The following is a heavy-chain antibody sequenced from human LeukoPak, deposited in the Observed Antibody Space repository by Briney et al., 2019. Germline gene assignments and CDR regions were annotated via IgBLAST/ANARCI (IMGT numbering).Heavy chain of an antibody. Sequence: GGSLRLSCAASGFTFSSYAMSWVRQAPGKGLEWVSAISGSGGSTYYADSVKGRFTISRDNSKNTLYLQMNSLRAEDRAVYYCAKDGASGYSSGWYYYYGMDVWGQGTTVTVSS. V-gene: IGHV3-23*01. J-gene: IGHJ6*02. D-gene: IGHD6-19*01. CDR3: AKDGASGYSSGWYYYYGMDV. CDR1: GFTFSSYA. CDR2: ISGSGGST.